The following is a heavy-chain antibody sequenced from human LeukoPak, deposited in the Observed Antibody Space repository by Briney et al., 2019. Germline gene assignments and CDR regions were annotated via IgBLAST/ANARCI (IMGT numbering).Heavy chain of an antibody. D-gene: IGHD3-10*01. J-gene: IGHJ4*02. V-gene: IGHV1-2*02. CDR2: INPNSGGT. CDR1: GYRFTDYY. Sequence: ASVTVSFMASGYRFTDYYIHWARQAPGQGLEWMGWINPNSGGTNYAQKFQGRVTMTRDTSVSTAYMEVSRLRSDDTAVYFCARDRRGYYDSGSYYPLIWGQGTLVTVSS. CDR3: ARDRRGYYDSGSYYPLI.